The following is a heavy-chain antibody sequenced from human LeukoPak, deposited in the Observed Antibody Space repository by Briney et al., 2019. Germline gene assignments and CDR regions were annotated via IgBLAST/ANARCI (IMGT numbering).Heavy chain of an antibody. D-gene: IGHD1-26*01. Sequence: ASVKVSCKASGYTFTNSYIHWVRQAPGQVLEWMGLINPDGGNTNYAQNFQGRVTMTRDTSISTAYMELSRLRSDDTAVYYCVREVGVGGMDVWGKGTTVTISS. V-gene: IGHV1-2*02. CDR3: VREVGVGGMDV. CDR2: INPDGGNT. CDR1: GYTFTNSY. J-gene: IGHJ6*04.